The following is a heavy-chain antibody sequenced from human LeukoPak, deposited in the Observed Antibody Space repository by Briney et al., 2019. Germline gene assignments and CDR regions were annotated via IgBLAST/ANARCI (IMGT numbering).Heavy chain of an antibody. J-gene: IGHJ4*02. V-gene: IGHV1-18*01. D-gene: IGHD3-9*01. CDR2: GSISNDNT. CDR3: ARTGHYQFDS. Sequence: AWLGGGSISNDNTNYAREFQDRITMTTDISTSTAYMELKSLTSDDTAVYFCARTGHYQFDSWGQGTLVTVSS.